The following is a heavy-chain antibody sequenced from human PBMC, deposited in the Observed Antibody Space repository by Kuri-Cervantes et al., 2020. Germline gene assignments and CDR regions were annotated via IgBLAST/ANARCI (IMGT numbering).Heavy chain of an antibody. Sequence: ASVKVSCKASGYTFTSYYMHWVRQAPGQGLEWMGIINPSGGSTSYAQKFQGRVTMTRDTSTSTVYMELSSLRSEDTAVYYCARAVGCSSTSCYEWFDPWGQGTLVTVSS. CDR2: INPSGGST. CDR1: GYTFTSYY. CDR3: ARAVGCSSTSCYEWFDP. D-gene: IGHD2-2*01. V-gene: IGHV1-46*01. J-gene: IGHJ5*02.